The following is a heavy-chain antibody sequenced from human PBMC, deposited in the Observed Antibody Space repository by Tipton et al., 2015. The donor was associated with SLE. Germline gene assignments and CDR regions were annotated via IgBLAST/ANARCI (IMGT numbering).Heavy chain of an antibody. Sequence: TLSLTCAVFGGSITSGGYSWSWIRQPPGKGLEWIGFIYHSGSTSYNPSLKSRVTISVDRSKNQFSLKVTSVTAADTAVYYCARRSSGWRPAGWFDPWGQGTLVTVSS. J-gene: IGHJ5*02. V-gene: IGHV4-30-2*01. CDR3: ARRSSGWRPAGWFDP. D-gene: IGHD6-19*01. CDR2: IYHSGST. CDR1: GGSITSGGYS.